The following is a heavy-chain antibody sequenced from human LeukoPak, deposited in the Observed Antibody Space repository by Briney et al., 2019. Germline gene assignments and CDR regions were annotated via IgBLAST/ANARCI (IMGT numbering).Heavy chain of an antibody. CDR1: EFTFRSYA. Sequence: PGGSLRLSCAASEFTFRSYAMSWVRQAPGKGLEWVSTLTGSGGDTYYADSVKGRFTISRDNSKDTLYLQINSLRAEDTALYYCTMGAYGGALTDFDSWGQGTLVTVSS. J-gene: IGHJ4*02. CDR3: TMGAYGGALTDFDS. CDR2: LTGSGGDT. D-gene: IGHD4-23*01. V-gene: IGHV3-23*01.